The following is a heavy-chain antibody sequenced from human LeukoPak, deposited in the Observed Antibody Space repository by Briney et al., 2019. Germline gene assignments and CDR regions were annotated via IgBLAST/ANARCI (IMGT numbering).Heavy chain of an antibody. V-gene: IGHV3-23*01. CDR1: GFTVSSKY. Sequence: PGGSLRLSCAASGFTVSSKYMNWVRQAPGKGLEWVSGIRGSGGTTYYADSVKGRFTISRDNSKNTLYLQMNSLRAEDTAVYYCAKTIGPPYYFDYWGQGTLVTVSS. D-gene: IGHD2/OR15-2a*01. CDR2: IRGSGGTT. CDR3: AKTIGPPYYFDY. J-gene: IGHJ4*02.